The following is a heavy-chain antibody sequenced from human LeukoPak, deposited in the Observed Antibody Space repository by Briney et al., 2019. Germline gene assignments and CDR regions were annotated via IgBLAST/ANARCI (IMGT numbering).Heavy chain of an antibody. CDR3: AKGSDQLLYFNWFDP. CDR2: IRYDGSNK. J-gene: IGHJ5*02. CDR1: GFTFSSYA. D-gene: IGHD2-2*02. Sequence: GGSLRLSCAASGFTFSSYAMSWVRQAPGKGLEWVAFIRYDGSNKYYADSVKGRFTISRDNSKNTLYLQMNSLRAEDTAVYYCAKGSDQLLYFNWFDPWGQGTLVTVSS. V-gene: IGHV3-30*02.